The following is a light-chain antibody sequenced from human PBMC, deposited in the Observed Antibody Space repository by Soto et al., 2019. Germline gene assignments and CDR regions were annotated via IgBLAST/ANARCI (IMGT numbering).Light chain of an antibody. CDR2: DVS. CDR3: CSYAGSYTVV. J-gene: IGLJ2*01. V-gene: IGLV2-11*01. CDR1: SSDVGGYNY. Sequence: QSVLTQPRSVSGSPGQSVTISCTGTSSDVGGYNYVSWYQQHPGKAPKLMIYDVSKRPSGVPDRFSRSKSGNTASLTISGLQAEDEADYYCCSYAGSYTVVFGGGTKVTVL.